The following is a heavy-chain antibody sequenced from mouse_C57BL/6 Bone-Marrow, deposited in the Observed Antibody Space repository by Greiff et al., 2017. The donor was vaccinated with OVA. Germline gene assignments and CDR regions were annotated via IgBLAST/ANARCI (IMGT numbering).Heavy chain of an antibody. V-gene: IGHV5-4*01. CDR2: ISDGGSYT. D-gene: IGHD2-4*01. Sequence: EVQVVESGGGLVKPGGSLKLSCAASGFTFSSYAMSWVRQTPEKRLEWVATISDGGSYTYYPDNVKGRFTISRDNAKNNLYLQMSHLKSEDTAMYYCAREGLYYDYDGGAWFAYWGQGTLVTVSA. CDR3: AREGLYYDYDGGAWFAY. J-gene: IGHJ3*01. CDR1: GFTFSSYA.